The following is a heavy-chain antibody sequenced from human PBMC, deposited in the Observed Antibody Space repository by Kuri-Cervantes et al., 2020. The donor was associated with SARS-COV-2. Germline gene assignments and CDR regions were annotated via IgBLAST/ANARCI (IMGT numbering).Heavy chain of an antibody. CDR2: ISAYNGNT. J-gene: IGHJ4*02. CDR1: GYTFTSYG. V-gene: IGHV1-18*01. D-gene: IGHD2-2*01. Sequence: ASVKVSCKASGYTFTSYGISWVRQAPGQGLEWMGWISAYNGNTNYAQKVQGRVTMTTDTTTSTAYMELSSLRSEDTAVYYCATLPVVPAQFDYWGQRTLVTVSS. CDR3: ATLPVVPAQFDY.